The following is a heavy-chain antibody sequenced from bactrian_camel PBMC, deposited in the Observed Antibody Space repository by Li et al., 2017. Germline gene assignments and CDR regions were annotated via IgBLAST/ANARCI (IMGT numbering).Heavy chain of an antibody. D-gene: IGHD5*01. V-gene: IGHV3S55*01. CDR1: GYTYSAYC. CDR3: AADTRSGCGAGYWRVGFPFGS. J-gene: IGHJ6*01. CDR2: MQADGST. Sequence: HVQLVESGGGSVQAGGPLRLSCAASGYTYSAYCMGWFRQAPGKERERIATMQADGSTAYADSVKGRFTISQDNAKNILYLQMNSLKPEDTAMYYCAADTRSGCGAGYWRVGFPFGSRGQGTQVTVS.